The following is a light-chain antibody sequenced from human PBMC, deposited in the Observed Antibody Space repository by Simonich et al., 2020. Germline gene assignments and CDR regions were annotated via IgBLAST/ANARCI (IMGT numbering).Light chain of an antibody. CDR1: SSDVGCYNY. J-gene: IGLJ2*01. CDR3: SSYTSSSTLV. CDR2: DVS. Sequence: QSALTQPASVSGAPGHSITHSCTVTSSDVGCYNYVSWYQQDPGTAPKLMIYDVSKRPAGVSNRFSGSKSGNTASLTISGLQAEDEADYYCSSYTSSSTLVFGGGTKLTVL. V-gene: IGLV2-14*01.